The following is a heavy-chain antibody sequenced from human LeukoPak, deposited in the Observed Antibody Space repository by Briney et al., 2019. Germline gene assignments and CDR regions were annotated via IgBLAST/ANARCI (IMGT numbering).Heavy chain of an antibody. J-gene: IGHJ4*02. V-gene: IGHV4-4*07. CDR3: ARGVVVAGLRYYFDS. CDR2: IYSTGST. Sequence: SETLSLTCTVSGGSISSYYWSWIRQPAGKGLEWIGRIYSTGSTKYIPSLESRLTMSLDTSKDQFSLKLTSVTAADTAVYYCARGVVVAGLRYYFDSCGRGSLVSVSS. CDR1: GGSISSYY. D-gene: IGHD6-19*01.